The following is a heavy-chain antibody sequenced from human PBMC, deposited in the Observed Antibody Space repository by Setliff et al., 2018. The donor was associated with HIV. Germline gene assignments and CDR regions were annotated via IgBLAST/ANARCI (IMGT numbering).Heavy chain of an antibody. V-gene: IGHV4-61*02. J-gene: IGHJ4*02. CDR1: GGSISSGSYY. Sequence: PSETLSLTCTVSGGSISSGSYYWSWIRQPAGKGLEWIGRIYTSGSTSYNPSLKSRVTISIDTPKNQFSLKLSSVTATDTAVYYCARHLWFYYVAESYGYFDYWGQGSLVTVSS. CDR2: IYTSGST. D-gene: IGHD3-10*01. CDR3: ARHLWFYYVAESYGYFDY.